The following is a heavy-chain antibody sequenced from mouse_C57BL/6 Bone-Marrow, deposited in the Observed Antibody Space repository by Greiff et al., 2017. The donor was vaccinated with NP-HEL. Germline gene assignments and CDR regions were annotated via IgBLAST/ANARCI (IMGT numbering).Heavy chain of an antibody. CDR1: GYTFTTYP. D-gene: IGHD1-1*01. V-gene: IGHV1-47*01. J-gene: IGHJ4*01. Sequence: VKLMESGAELVKPGASVKMSCKASGYTFTTYPIEWMKQNHGKSLEWIGNFHPYNDDTKYNEKFKGKATLTVEKSSSTVYLELSRLTSDDSAVYYCARGNYGSREGAMDYWGQGTSVTVSS. CDR2: FHPYNDDT. CDR3: ARGNYGSREGAMDY.